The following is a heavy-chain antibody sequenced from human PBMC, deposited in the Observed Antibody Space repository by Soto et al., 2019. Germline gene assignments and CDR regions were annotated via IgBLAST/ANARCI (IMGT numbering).Heavy chain of an antibody. Sequence: QVQLVESGGGVVQPGRSLRLSCAASGFTFSSYGMHWVRQAPGKGLEWVAVIWDDGSNKYYADSVKGRFTISRDNSKNTLYLQMNSLRAEDTAVSYCARDKGVFFRINWFDPWGQGTLVTVSS. CDR1: GFTFSSYG. D-gene: IGHD3-16*01. V-gene: IGHV3-33*01. J-gene: IGHJ5*02. CDR3: ARDKGVFFRINWFDP. CDR2: IWDDGSNK.